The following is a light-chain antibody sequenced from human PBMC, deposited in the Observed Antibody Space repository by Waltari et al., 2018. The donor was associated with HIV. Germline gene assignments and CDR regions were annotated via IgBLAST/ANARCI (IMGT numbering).Light chain of an antibody. CDR3: QQSYTTPLT. CDR1: QSVRSN. Sequence: DIQMTQSPSSLSASIGDRVTITCRASQSVRSNLNWYQQKPGKAPKLLIYAASTLQSEVPSRFSGSGSGTDFTLTISTLQPEDFATYYCQQSYTTPLTFGGGTKVEIK. J-gene: IGKJ4*01. CDR2: AAS. V-gene: IGKV1-39*01.